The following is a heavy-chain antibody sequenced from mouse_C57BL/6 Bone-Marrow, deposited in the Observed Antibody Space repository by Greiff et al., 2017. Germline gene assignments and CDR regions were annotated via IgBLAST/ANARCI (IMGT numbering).Heavy chain of an antibody. D-gene: IGHD2-5*01. Sequence: QVQLQQPGAELVMPGASVKLSCKASGYTFTSYWMHWVKQRPGQGLEWIGEIDPSDSYTNYNQKFKGKSTLTVDKSSSTAYMQHSSLTSEDSAVYYGAGNYCSNHYDFDFWGTGTTVTVSS. J-gene: IGHJ1*03. V-gene: IGHV1-69*01. CDR2: IDPSDSYT. CDR1: GYTFTSYW. CDR3: AGNYCSNHYDFDF.